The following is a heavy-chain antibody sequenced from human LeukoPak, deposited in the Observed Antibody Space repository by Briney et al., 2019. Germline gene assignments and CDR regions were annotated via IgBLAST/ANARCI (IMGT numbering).Heavy chain of an antibody. CDR1: GFTFSDYY. D-gene: IGHD3-22*01. CDR3: ARVRYYYDSSGYYYYMDV. V-gene: IGHV3-11*04. CDR2: ISSSSSTI. Sequence: PGGSLRLSCAASGFTFSDYYMSWIRQAPGKGLEWVSYISSSSSTIYYADSVKGRFTISRDNAKSSLYLQMNTLRAEDTAVYYCARVRYYYDSSGYYYYMDVWGKGTTVTVSS. J-gene: IGHJ6*03.